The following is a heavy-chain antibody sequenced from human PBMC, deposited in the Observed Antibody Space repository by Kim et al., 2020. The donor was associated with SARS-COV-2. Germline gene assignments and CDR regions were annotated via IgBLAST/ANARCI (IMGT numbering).Heavy chain of an antibody. CDR2: INVTSST. CDR3: ATEVNYVSSEFGLEP. J-gene: IGHJ5*02. CDR1: GFAFNTYD. D-gene: IGHD3-22*01. Sequence: GGSLRLSCAASGFAFNTYDLHWVRQATGKGLEWVSSINVTSSTYYSDSVKGRFTISRENAKNSGYLQMNSLRDGDTAAYYCATEVNYVSSEFGLEPWGQGTPVTVSS. V-gene: IGHV3-13*01.